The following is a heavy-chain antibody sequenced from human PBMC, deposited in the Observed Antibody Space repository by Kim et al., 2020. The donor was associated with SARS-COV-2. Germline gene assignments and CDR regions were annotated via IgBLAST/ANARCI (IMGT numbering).Heavy chain of an antibody. CDR3: AKDLKYSSSGYFQH. D-gene: IGHD6-6*01. J-gene: IGHJ1*01. V-gene: IGHV3-30*18. Sequence: GGSLRLSCAASGFTFSSYGMHWVRQAPGKGLEWVAVISYDGSNKYYADSVKGRFTISRDNSKNTLYLQMNSLRAEDTAVYYCAKDLKYSSSGYFQHWGQGTLVTVSS. CDR2: ISYDGSNK. CDR1: GFTFSSYG.